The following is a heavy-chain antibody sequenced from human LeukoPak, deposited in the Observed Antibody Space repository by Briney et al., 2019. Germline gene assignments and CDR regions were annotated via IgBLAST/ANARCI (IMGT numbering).Heavy chain of an antibody. CDR1: GFTFSSYG. D-gene: IGHD3-9*01. CDR2: ISYDGSNK. Sequence: GGSLRLSCAASGFTFSSYGMHWVRQAPGKGLEWVAVISYDGSNKYYADSVKGRFTISRDNSKNTLYLQMNGLRAEDTAVYYCAKDDILTGYYYYYGMDVWGKGTTVTVSS. J-gene: IGHJ6*04. V-gene: IGHV3-30*18. CDR3: AKDDILTGYYYYYGMDV.